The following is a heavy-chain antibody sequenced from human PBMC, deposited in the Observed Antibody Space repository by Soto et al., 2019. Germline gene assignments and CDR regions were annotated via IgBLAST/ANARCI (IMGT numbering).Heavy chain of an antibody. CDR3: ARELLWFGETPRYYGMDV. D-gene: IGHD3-10*01. CDR1: GGSISSNSYY. V-gene: IGHV4-39*02. J-gene: IGHJ6*02. Sequence: SETLSLTCTVAGGSISSNSYYWSGIRQPPGKGLEWIGSIYYSGSTYYNPSLKSRVTISVDTSKNQFSLKLSSVTAADTAVYYCARELLWFGETPRYYGMDVWGQGTTVTVSS. CDR2: IYYSGST.